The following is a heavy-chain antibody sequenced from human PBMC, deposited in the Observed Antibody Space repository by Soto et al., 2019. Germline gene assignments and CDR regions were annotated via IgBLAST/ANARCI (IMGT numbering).Heavy chain of an antibody. CDR3: ARDYCSSSSCDYYYGMDV. CDR1: GGSISSGGYY. J-gene: IGHJ6*02. CDR2: ISYSGTT. Sequence: PSETLSLTCTVSGGSISSGGYYWDWIRQHPGKGLEWIGYISYSGTTYYNPSLKSRVTISEDTSKNQFSLKLSSVTAADTAVYYCARDYCSSSSCDYYYGMDVWGQGTPVTVSS. V-gene: IGHV4-31*02. D-gene: IGHD2-15*01.